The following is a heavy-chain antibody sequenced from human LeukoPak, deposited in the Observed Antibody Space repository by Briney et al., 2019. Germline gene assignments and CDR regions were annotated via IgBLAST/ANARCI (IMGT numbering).Heavy chain of an antibody. J-gene: IGHJ4*02. D-gene: IGHD3-10*01. CDR3: TRRTQYYYGSGGYFDS. CDR2: IFYSGST. V-gene: IGHV4-59*08. CDR1: GGSISSYY. Sequence: SETLSLTCTVSGGSISSYYWSWIRQPPGKGLEWIGYIFYSGSTNYNPSLKSRVTISVDTSKNQFSLKLSSVTAADTAVYYCTRRTQYYYGSGGYFDSWGQGTLVTVSS.